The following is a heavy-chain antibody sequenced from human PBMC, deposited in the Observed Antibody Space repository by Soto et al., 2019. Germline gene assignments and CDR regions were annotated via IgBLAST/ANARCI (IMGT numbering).Heavy chain of an antibody. Sequence: SETLSLTCTVSGGSISSYYWSWIRQPAGKGLEWIGRIYTSGSTNYNPSLKSRVTMSVDTSKNQFSLKLSSVTAADTAVYYCAGGVTIFGVVTHFDYWGQGTLVTVSS. J-gene: IGHJ4*02. V-gene: IGHV4-4*07. CDR3: AGGVTIFGVVTHFDY. D-gene: IGHD3-3*01. CDR1: GGSISSYY. CDR2: IYTSGST.